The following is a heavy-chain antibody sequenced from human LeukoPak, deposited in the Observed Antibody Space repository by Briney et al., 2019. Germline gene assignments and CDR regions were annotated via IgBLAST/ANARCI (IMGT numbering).Heavy chain of an antibody. CDR2: INSDGSST. CDR3: AKRGGNYGPFDY. V-gene: IGHV3-74*01. CDR1: GFTFSSYW. J-gene: IGHJ4*02. Sequence: PGGSLRLSCAASGFTFSSYWMHWVRQAPGKGLVWVSRINSDGSSTSYADSVKGRFTISRDNSKNTLYLQMNSLRAEDTAVYYCAKRGGNYGPFDYWGQGTLATVSS. D-gene: IGHD1-26*01.